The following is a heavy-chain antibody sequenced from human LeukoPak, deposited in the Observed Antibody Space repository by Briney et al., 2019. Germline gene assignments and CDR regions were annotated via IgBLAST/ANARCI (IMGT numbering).Heavy chain of an antibody. CDR2: IYYGGST. Sequence: SETLSLTCTVSGGSISSYYWSWIRQPPGKGLEWIEYIYYGGSTDYNPSLKSRVTISKDTSKTQFSLRLSSVTAADTAVYYCARLPSYCTNGVCYTDYWGQGTLVTVSS. V-gene: IGHV4-59*08. J-gene: IGHJ4*02. D-gene: IGHD2-8*01. CDR1: GGSISSYY. CDR3: ARLPSYCTNGVCYTDY.